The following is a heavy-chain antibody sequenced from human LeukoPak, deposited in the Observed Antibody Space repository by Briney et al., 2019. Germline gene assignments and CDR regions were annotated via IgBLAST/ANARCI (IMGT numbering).Heavy chain of an antibody. Sequence: ASVKVSCKTSGSTFTGAYMHWVRQAPGQGLEWMGWINPNSGETKFAQRFQGRVTLIRDTAISTVYMDLGGLRSDDTAVYYCARVLFNSGYDYWGQESLVTVSS. V-gene: IGHV1-2*02. CDR1: GSTFTGAY. D-gene: IGHD3-9*01. CDR3: ARVLFNSGYDY. CDR2: INPNSGET. J-gene: IGHJ4*02.